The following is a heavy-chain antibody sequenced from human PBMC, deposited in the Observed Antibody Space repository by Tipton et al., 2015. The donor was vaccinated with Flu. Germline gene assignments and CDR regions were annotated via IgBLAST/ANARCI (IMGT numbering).Heavy chain of an antibody. V-gene: IGHV3-48*03. CDR3: AKSPNTGLPDY. D-gene: IGHD1-1*01. CDR1: GFTFNSYV. CDR2: ISPSGSTK. J-gene: IGHJ4*02. Sequence: VQLVQSGGHLVQPGWSLRLSCEASGFTFNSYVMNWVRQAPGKGLEWVSHISPSGSTKYYADSVKGRFTISRDNAKNSLYLQMNSLRSEDTAVYYCAKSPNTGLPDYWGQGTLVTVSP.